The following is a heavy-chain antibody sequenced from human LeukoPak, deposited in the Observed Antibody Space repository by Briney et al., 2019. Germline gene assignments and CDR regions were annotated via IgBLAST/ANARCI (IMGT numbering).Heavy chain of an antibody. CDR3: ARDRAAVAPDHWFDP. CDR2: ISAYNGNT. J-gene: IGHJ5*02. Sequence: ASVKVSCKASGYTFTSYGISWVRQAPGHGLEWMGWISAYNGNTNYAQKLQGRVTMTTDTSTSTAYMELRSLRSDDTAVYYCARDRAAVAPDHWFDPWGQGTLVTVSS. V-gene: IGHV1-18*01. CDR1: GYTFTSYG. D-gene: IGHD6-19*01.